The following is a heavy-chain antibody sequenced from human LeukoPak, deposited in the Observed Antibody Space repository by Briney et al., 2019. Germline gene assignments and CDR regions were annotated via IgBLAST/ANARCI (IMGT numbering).Heavy chain of an antibody. CDR3: ARSGSGWFDY. CDR1: GFTFSSYW. V-gene: IGHV3-53*01. D-gene: IGHD6-19*01. Sequence: GGSLRLSCAASGFTFSSYWMHWVRQAPGKRLEWVSVMYSGGDTYYSDSVKGRFTISRDSSKNTLYLQMNSLRVEDTAMYYCARSGSGWFDYWGQGTLVTVSS. J-gene: IGHJ4*02. CDR2: MYSGGDT.